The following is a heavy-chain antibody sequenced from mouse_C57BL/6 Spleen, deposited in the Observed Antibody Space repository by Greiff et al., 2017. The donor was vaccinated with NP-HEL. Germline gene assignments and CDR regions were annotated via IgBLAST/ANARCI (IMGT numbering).Heavy chain of an antibody. V-gene: IGHV1-75*01. J-gene: IGHJ1*03. CDR2: IFPGSGST. D-gene: IGHD2-3*01. CDR1: GYTFTDYY. CDR3: ARSGGYYLGWYVDV. Sequence: QVQLQQSGPELVKPGASVKISCKASGYTFTDYYINWVEQRPGQGLEWIGWIFPGSGSTYYNEKFKGKATLTVAHSSRPAYRLLSSLISEDSAVYFCARSGGYYLGWYVDVWGTGTTVAVAS.